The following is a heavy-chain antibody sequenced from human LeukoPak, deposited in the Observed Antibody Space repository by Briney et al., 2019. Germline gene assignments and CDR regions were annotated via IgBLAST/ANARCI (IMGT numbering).Heavy chain of an antibody. CDR3: AKAGLTSGSYCDY. CDR1: GFTFSSYW. D-gene: IGHD3-10*01. Sequence: GGSLRLSCAASGFTFSSYWMHWVRQAPGKGLVWVSRINSDGSSTSYADSVKGRFTISRDNSKNTLYLQMNSLRAEDTAVYYCAKAGLTSGSYCDYWGQGTLVTVSS. J-gene: IGHJ4*02. CDR2: INSDGSST. V-gene: IGHV3-74*01.